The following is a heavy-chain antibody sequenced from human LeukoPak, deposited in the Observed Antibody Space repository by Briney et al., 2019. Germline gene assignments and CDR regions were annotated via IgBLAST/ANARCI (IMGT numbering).Heavy chain of an antibody. CDR1: GFTFSHAW. D-gene: IGHD2-15*01. CDR2: VKSKIDGGTT. Sequence: GGSLRLSCAVSGFTFSHAWMSWVRQAPGKGLEWVGRVKSKIDGGTTDYGAPVKGRFTISRDDSKNTLYLQMNSLKSEDTAVYYCTTIRGFCSGRSCLGYWGQGTLVTVSS. V-gene: IGHV3-15*01. J-gene: IGHJ4*02. CDR3: TTIRGFCSGRSCLGY.